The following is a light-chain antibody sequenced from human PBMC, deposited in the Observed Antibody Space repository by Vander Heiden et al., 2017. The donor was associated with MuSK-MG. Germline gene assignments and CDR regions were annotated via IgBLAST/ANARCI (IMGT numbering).Light chain of an antibody. CDR1: SSDVGGYNY. J-gene: IGLJ2*01. Sequence: QPALTQPASVSGSPRQSITISCTGTSSDVGGYNYVSWYQQHPGKAPKLMIYEVSNRPSGVSNRCSGSKSGNTASLTISGLQAEDEADYYCSSYTSSSSVVFGGGTKLTVL. CDR2: EVS. V-gene: IGLV2-14*01. CDR3: SSYTSSSSVV.